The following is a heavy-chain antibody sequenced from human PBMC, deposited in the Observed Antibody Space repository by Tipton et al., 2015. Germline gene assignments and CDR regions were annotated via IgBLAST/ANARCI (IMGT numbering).Heavy chain of an antibody. V-gene: IGHV4-61*01. Sequence: TLSLTCAVSGGSVSSPRYYWSWIRQPPGKGLEWIGYIYYIGSTNYNPSLKSRVTISVDTSKTQFSLKMSSVTASDTAVYYCARARGRHGGLFDSWGQGTLVTVSS. CDR1: GGSVSSPRYY. J-gene: IGHJ4*02. CDR3: ARARGRHGGLFDS. CDR2: IYYIGST. D-gene: IGHD4-23*01.